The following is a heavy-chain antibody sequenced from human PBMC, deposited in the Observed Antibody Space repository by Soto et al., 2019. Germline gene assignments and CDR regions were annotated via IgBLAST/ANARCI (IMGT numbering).Heavy chain of an antibody. D-gene: IGHD3-3*01. Sequence: QVQLVQSGTAVRKPGASVNVSCKASGYIITAYSIHWLRQAPGQRPEWVGWINAGHGDTKYSKRLHDRVTISRDTSANTAXXXXXXXXXXXXXXXXXXXXXRNHDFWSGYFGRFDSWGQGTLVTVSS. CDR3: XXXXRNHDFWSGYFGRFDS. CDR1: GYIITAYS. J-gene: IGHJ4*02. CDR2: INAGHGDT. V-gene: IGHV1-3*01.